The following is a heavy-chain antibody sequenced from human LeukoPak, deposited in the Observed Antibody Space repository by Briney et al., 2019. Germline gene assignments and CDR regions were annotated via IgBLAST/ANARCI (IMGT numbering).Heavy chain of an antibody. Sequence: QSGGSLRLSCVASGFTLSSASMNWVRQAPGKGLEWISFIHRSGNTIYYADSVRGRFTISRDSAKDSLYLQMNSLRAEDTAVYFCADNLSRWGQGTLVTVSS. CDR2: IHRSGNTI. CDR3: ADNLSR. V-gene: IGHV3-48*04. CDR1: GFTLSSAS. J-gene: IGHJ4*02. D-gene: IGHD1-1*01.